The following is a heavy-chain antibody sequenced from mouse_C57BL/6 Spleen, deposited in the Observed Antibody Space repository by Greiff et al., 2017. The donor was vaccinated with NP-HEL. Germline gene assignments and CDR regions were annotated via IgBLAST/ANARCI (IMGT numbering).Heavy chain of an antibody. CDR1: GYTFTSYW. CDR2: IHPNSGST. Sequence: VQLQQPGAELVKPGASVKLSCKASGYTFTSYWMHRVKQRPGQGLEWIGMIHPNSGSTNYNEKFKSKATLTVDKSSSTAYMQLSSLTSEDSAVYYCARPSDGYYYAMDYWGQGTSVTVSS. CDR3: ARPSDGYYYAMDY. J-gene: IGHJ4*01. D-gene: IGHD2-3*01. V-gene: IGHV1-64*01.